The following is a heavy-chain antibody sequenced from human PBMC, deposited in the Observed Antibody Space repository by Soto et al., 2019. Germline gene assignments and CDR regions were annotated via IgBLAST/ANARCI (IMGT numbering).Heavy chain of an antibody. J-gene: IGHJ4*02. Sequence: QVQLQESGPGLVKPSQTLSLTCTVSGGSISSRTSYWSWIRQHPGKGLEWIGYIYYGGDSFYNPSLKSRVTIPIDTSENHFSLKLTSVTAADTAVYFCAGEGGGGVDCWGQGTLVTVAS. D-gene: IGHD1-26*01. CDR3: AGEGGGGVDC. V-gene: IGHV4-31*03. CDR2: IYYGGDS. CDR1: GGSISSRTSY.